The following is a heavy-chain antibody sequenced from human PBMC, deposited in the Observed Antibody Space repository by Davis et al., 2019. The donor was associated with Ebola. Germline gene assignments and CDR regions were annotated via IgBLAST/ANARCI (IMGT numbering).Heavy chain of an antibody. J-gene: IGHJ4*02. Sequence: GESLKISCAASGFTFDDYAMHWVRQAPGKGLEWVSLISWDGGSTYYADSVKGRFTISRDNSKNSLYLQMNSLRAEDTALYYCAKGGGGYSSRIDYWGQGTLVTVSS. D-gene: IGHD6-13*01. V-gene: IGHV3-43D*03. CDR3: AKGGGGYSSRIDY. CDR1: GFTFDDYA. CDR2: ISWDGGST.